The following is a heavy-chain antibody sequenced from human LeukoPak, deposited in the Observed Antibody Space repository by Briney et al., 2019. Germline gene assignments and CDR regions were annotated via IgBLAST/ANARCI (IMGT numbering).Heavy chain of an antibody. Sequence: GESLKISCKGSGYSFTSYWIGWVCQMPGKGLEWMGIIYPGDSDTRYSPSFQGQVTISADKSISTAYLQWSSLKASDTAMYYCARRAYYDSSGYYRYFDYWGQGTLVTVSS. V-gene: IGHV5-51*01. CDR2: IYPGDSDT. D-gene: IGHD3-22*01. CDR1: GYSFTSYW. CDR3: ARRAYYDSSGYYRYFDY. J-gene: IGHJ4*02.